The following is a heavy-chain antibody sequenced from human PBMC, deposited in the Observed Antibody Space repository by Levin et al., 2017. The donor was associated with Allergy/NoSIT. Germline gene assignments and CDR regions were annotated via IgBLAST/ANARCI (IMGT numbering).Heavy chain of an antibody. CDR2: INPSGGST. CDR3: ARERIGVYSSSSGWFDP. D-gene: IGHD6-6*01. CDR1: GYTFTSYY. V-gene: IGHV1-46*01. J-gene: IGHJ5*02. Sequence: ASVKVSCKASGYTFTSYYMHWVRQAPGQGLEWMGIINPSGGSTSYAQKFQGRVTMTRDTSTSTVYMELSSLRSEDTAVYYCARERIGVYSSSSGWFDPWGQGTLVTVSS.